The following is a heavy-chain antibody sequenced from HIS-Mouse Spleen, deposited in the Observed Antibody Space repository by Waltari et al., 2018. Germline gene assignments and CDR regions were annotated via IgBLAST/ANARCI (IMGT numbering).Heavy chain of an antibody. D-gene: IGHD5-18*01. CDR2: IYYSGST. J-gene: IGHJ6*02. CDR1: GGPISSGGYY. CDR3: ARDWRGTPGYSYDYGMTS. V-gene: IGHV4-31*03. Sequence: QVQLQESGPGLVKPSQTLSLTCTVSGGPISSGGYYSSWIRQHPGKGLEWIGYIYYSGSTYYNPSLKSRVTISVDTSKNQFSLKLSSVTAADTAVYYCARDWRGTPGYSYDYGMTSGAKGPRSPSP.